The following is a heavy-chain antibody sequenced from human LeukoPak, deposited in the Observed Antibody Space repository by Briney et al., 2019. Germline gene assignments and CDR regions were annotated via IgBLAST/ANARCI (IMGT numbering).Heavy chain of an antibody. CDR2: IYHSGST. V-gene: IGHV4-38-2*02. Sequence: TSETLSLTCAVSGYSISSGYYGGWIRQPPGKGLEWIGSIYHSGSTYYNPSLKSRVTISVDTSKNQFSLKLSSVTAADTAVYYCARDLSGSYQILDYWGQGTLVTVSS. J-gene: IGHJ4*02. D-gene: IGHD1-26*01. CDR3: ARDLSGSYQILDY. CDR1: GYSISSGYY.